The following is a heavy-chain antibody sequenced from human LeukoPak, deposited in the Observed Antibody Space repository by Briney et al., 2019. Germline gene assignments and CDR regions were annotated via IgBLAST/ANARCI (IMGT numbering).Heavy chain of an antibody. CDR2: IYHSVRT. J-gene: IGHJ6*03. D-gene: IGHD3-22*01. CDR1: GYSISSGYY. Sequence: SETLSLTCTVSGYSISSGYYWGWIRQPPGKGLEWIGSIYHSVRTFYNPSLKSRVTISVDTSKNQFSLKLTSVTAADTAVYYCARHGYDSSGYYHYYYYYMDVWGKGTTVTISS. V-gene: IGHV4-38-2*02. CDR3: ARHGYDSSGYYHYYYYYMDV.